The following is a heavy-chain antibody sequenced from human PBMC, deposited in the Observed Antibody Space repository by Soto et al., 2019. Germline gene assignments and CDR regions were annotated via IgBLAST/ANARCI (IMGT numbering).Heavy chain of an antibody. CDR3: ARIRGYSYVLDV. CDR1: GFTFSSYE. D-gene: IGHD5-18*01. J-gene: IGHJ6*02. V-gene: IGHV3-48*03. CDR2: ISSSGSTI. Sequence: GSLSLSCAACGFTFSSYEMNWVRQAPGKGLEWVSYISSSGSTIYYADSVKGRFTISRDNAKNSLYLQMNSLRAEDTAVYYCARIRGYSYVLDVSGQGTTFTVSS.